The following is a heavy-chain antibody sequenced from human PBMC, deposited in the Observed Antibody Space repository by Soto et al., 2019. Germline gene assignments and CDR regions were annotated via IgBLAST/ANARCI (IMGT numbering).Heavy chain of an antibody. D-gene: IGHD5-12*01. CDR1: GFSLSFSGVG. J-gene: IGHJ4*02. CDR2: IYWDDDK. Sequence: QITLRESGPTLVKPTETLTLTCSLSGFSLSFSGVGVGWIRQPPGKAREGLALIYWDDDKRYSQALRNRLTITKDTFKNQVVRTMTNMDPVDTATYYGAQHSGYGGGEFDYWGQGILVSVFS. V-gene: IGHV2-5*02. CDR3: AQHSGYGGGEFDY.